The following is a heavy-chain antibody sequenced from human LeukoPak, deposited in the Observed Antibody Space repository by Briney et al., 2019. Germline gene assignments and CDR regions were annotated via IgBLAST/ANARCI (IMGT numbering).Heavy chain of an antibody. CDR1: GFSLSTSGMS. CDR3: ARVVVVGPLYFDY. V-gene: IGHV2-70*17. D-gene: IGHD2-15*01. CDR2: IDWDDDT. Sequence: ESGPALVKPTQTLTLTCTFSGFSLSTSGMSVSWIRQPPGKALEWLARIDWDDDTFYRTSLKTRLTISKDTSKNQVVLTMTNMDPVDTATYYCARVVVVGPLYFDYRGQGTLVTVSS. J-gene: IGHJ4*02.